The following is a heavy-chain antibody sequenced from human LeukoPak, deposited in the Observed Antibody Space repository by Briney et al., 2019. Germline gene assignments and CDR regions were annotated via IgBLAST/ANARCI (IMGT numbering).Heavy chain of an antibody. CDR1: GGSISSYY. CDR2: IYTSENT. Sequence: PSETLSLTCTVSGGSISSYYWSWIRQPAGKGLEWIGRIYTSENTNYNPSLKSRVTISADTSKNQFSLKLTSVTAADTAVYYCARLGPGIYCSGSSCSVCDIWWQGTMVIVFS. CDR3: ARLGPGIYCSGSSCSVCDI. V-gene: IGHV4-4*07. D-gene: IGHD2-15*01. J-gene: IGHJ3*02.